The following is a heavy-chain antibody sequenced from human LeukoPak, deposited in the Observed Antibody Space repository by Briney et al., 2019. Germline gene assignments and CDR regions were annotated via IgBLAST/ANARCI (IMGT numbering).Heavy chain of an antibody. CDR2: IYRNADGGTT. CDR3: TTDSYCSTTTCYAYSNYYYGLDA. CDR1: GFTFSNAW. Sequence: GGSLRLSCAASGFTFSNAWMTWVRQAPGKGLEWVGRIYRNADGGTTDYAAPVKGRFTISRDDSKNTLYLQMNSLKTEDTAVYYCTTDSYCSTTTCYAYSNYYYGLDAWGQGTSVTVSS. V-gene: IGHV3-15*05. D-gene: IGHD2-2*01. J-gene: IGHJ6*02.